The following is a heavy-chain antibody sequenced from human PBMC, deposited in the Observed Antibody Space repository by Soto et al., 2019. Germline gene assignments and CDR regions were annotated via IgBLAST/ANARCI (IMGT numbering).Heavy chain of an antibody. CDR3: ARTLAQYCSSTSCYAQYGMDV. CDR1: GGSVGSNSYS. J-gene: IGHJ6*02. V-gene: IGHV4-39*01. CDR2: IYSSENT. Sequence: PSETLPVTCTVSGGSVGSNSYSWGWIRQSPGKGLEWIGTIYSSENTYYNPSLLSRVTISVDTSKNEFSLRLSSVTAADTAVYYCARTLAQYCSSTSCYAQYGMDVWGQRTTVTVSS. D-gene: IGHD2-2*01.